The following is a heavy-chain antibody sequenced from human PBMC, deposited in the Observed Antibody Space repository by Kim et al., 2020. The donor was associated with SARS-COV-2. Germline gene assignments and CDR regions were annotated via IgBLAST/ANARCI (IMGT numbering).Heavy chain of an antibody. J-gene: IGHJ1*01. CDR2: ISYDGSNK. D-gene: IGHD3-22*01. CDR1: GFTFSSYG. V-gene: IGHV3-30*18. Sequence: GGSLRLSCAASGFTFSSYGMHWVRQAPGKGLEWVAVISYDGSNKYYADSVKGRFTISRDNSKNTLYLQMNSLRAEDTAVYYCAKDEDYYDSVGVAEYFQHWGQGTLVTVSS. CDR3: AKDEDYYDSVGVAEYFQH.